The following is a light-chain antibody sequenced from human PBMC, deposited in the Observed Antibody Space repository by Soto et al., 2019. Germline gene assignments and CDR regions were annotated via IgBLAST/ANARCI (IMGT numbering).Light chain of an antibody. Sequence: QSVLTQPASVSGSHGQSITISCTGTSSDVGGFRYVSWYQHHPGKAPKHMIYEVSNRPSGVSNRFSGSKSGNTASLIISGLQAEDEADYYCSSYTSGSTPYVFGTGTKVTVL. J-gene: IGLJ1*01. V-gene: IGLV2-14*01. CDR2: EVS. CDR3: SSYTSGSTPYV. CDR1: SSDVGGFRY.